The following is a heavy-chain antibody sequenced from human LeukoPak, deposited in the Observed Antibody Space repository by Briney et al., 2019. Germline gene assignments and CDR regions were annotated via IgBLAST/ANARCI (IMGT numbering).Heavy chain of an antibody. CDR1: GDSISSYY. D-gene: IGHD6-19*01. Sequence: SETLSLTCTVSGDSISSYYWSWIRQPPGKGLEWIGYIYYSGSTDYNPSLKSRVTISVDTSKNQFSLKLSSVTAADTAVYYCARRGSGWYSYYFDYWGQGTLVTVSS. V-gene: IGHV4-59*08. J-gene: IGHJ4*02. CDR3: ARRGSGWYSYYFDY. CDR2: IYYSGST.